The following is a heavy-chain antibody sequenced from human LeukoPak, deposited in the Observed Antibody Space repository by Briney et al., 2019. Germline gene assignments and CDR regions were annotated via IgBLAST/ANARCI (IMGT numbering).Heavy chain of an antibody. J-gene: IGHJ4*02. V-gene: IGHV3-30-3*01. CDR1: GFTFSRYW. CDR2: ISYDGSNK. D-gene: IGHD3-22*01. CDR3: ARGPDFYDSSGYQFDY. Sequence: GGSLRLSCAASGFTFSRYWMTWVRQAPGKGLEWVAVISYDGSNKYYADSVKGRFTISRDNSKNTLHLQMNSLRAEDTAVYYCARGPDFYDSSGYQFDYWGQGTLVTVSS.